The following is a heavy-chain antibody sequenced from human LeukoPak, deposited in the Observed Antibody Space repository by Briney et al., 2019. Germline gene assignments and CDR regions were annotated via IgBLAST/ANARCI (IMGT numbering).Heavy chain of an antibody. V-gene: IGHV4-4*07. CDR1: DGSISSYY. CDR2: IYTSGNT. Sequence: SETLSLTCTVSDGSISSYYRSWIRQPAGKGLEWIGRIYTSGNTNYNPSLKSRVTMSIDTSKNQFSLKLSSVTAADTAVYYCARHKSAYGDYIHYFYFDYWGQGTLVTVSS. D-gene: IGHD4-17*01. J-gene: IGHJ4*02. CDR3: ARHKSAYGDYIHYFYFDY.